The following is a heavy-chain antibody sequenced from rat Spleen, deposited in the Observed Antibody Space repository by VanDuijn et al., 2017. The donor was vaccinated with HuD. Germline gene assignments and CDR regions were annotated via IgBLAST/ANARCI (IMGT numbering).Heavy chain of an antibody. CDR1: GYSITSNY. Sequence: EVQLQESGPGLVKPSQSLSLTCSVTGYSITSNYWGWIRKFPGNKMEWMAYIGYSGDTDYNPSLKSRISITRDTSKNQFFLQLNSVTTEDTATYYCARGKQLYRGYVMDAWGQGTSVTVSS. J-gene: IGHJ4*01. D-gene: IGHD1-2*01. CDR2: IGYSGDT. CDR3: ARGKQLYRGYVMDA. V-gene: IGHV3-1*01.